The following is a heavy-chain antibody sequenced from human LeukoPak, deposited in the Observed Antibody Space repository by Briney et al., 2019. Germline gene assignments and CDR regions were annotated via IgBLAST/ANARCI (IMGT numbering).Heavy chain of an antibody. CDR1: GFTFSSYF. CDR3: ARVLDGN. D-gene: IGHD5-24*01. Sequence: GESLRLSCAASGFTFSSYFMSWVRQAPGKGLEWVSSISSSSNYIYYADSVKGRFTISRDNAKNSLYLQMDSLRTEDTAVYYCARVLDGNWGQGTLVTVSS. J-gene: IGHJ4*02. V-gene: IGHV3-21*01. CDR2: ISSSSNYI.